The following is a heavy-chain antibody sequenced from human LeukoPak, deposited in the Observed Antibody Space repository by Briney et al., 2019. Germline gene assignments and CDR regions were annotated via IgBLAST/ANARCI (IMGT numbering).Heavy chain of an antibody. CDR2: ISSSISVI. J-gene: IGHJ4*02. Sequence: PGGSLRLSCAASGFTFSSYSMNWVRQAPGKGLEWVSYISSSISVIYYADSVKGRFTISRDNAKNSLYLQMNSLTSEDTAVYYCARGGGGDRLDYWGQGTLVTVSS. D-gene: IGHD3-3*01. CDR1: GFTFSSYS. V-gene: IGHV3-48*01. CDR3: ARGGGGDRLDY.